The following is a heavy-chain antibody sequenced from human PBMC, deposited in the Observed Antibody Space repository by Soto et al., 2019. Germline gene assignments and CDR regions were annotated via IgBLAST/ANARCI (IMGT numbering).Heavy chain of an antibody. J-gene: IGHJ5*02. CDR1: GGTFSSYA. Sequence: SVKVSCKASGGTFSSYAISWVRQAPGQGLEWMGGIIPIFGTANYAQKFQGRVTITADKSTSTAYMELSSLRSEDTAVYYCARRELLNSNWFDPWGQGTLVIVSS. D-gene: IGHD1-26*01. CDR2: IIPIFGTA. CDR3: ARRELLNSNWFDP. V-gene: IGHV1-69*06.